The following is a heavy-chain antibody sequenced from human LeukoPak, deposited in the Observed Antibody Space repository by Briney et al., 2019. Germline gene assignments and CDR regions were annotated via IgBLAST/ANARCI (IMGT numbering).Heavy chain of an antibody. V-gene: IGHV4-30-4*01. J-gene: IGHJ4*02. D-gene: IGHD3-22*01. CDR1: GGSISSGDYY. Sequence: SQTLSLTCTVSGGSISSGDYYWSWIRQPPGKGLEWIGYIYYSGSTYYNPSLKSRVTISVDTSKNQFSLKLSSVTAADTAVYYCAREAPRYYYDSSGYMKFPFDYWGQGTLVTVSS. CDR2: IYYSGST. CDR3: AREAPRYYYDSSGYMKFPFDY.